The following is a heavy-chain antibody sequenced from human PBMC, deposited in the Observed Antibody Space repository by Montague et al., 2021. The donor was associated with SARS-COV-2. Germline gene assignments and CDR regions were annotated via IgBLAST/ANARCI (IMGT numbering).Heavy chain of an antibody. CDR2: IYDSGST. Sequence: SETLSLTCTVSGGSISSSNYYWDWIRQPPGKGLEWIGSIYDSGSTYYXPSLKSRVTISVDTSKNHFSLKLSSVTAADTAVYYCARPGLKLLPVATTTGRFDIWGQGTMVTVSS. V-gene: IGHV4-39*02. CDR3: ARPGLKLLPVATTTGRFDI. CDR1: GGSISSSNYY. J-gene: IGHJ3*02. D-gene: IGHD1-26*01.